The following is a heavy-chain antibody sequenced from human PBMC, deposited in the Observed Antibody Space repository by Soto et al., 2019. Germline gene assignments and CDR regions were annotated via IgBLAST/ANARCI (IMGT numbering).Heavy chain of an antibody. Sequence: QVQLVQSGAEVKKPGSSVKVSCKASGGTFSSYTISWVRQAPGQGLEWMGRIIPILGIANYAQKFQGRVTITADKSTSTAYMKMGSLRSEDTAVYYCARETYVTQDYYYYYYMDVWGKGTTVTVSS. CDR1: GGTFSSYT. CDR2: IIPILGIA. D-gene: IGHD2-21*02. CDR3: ARETYVTQDYYYYYYMDV. V-gene: IGHV1-69*08. J-gene: IGHJ6*03.